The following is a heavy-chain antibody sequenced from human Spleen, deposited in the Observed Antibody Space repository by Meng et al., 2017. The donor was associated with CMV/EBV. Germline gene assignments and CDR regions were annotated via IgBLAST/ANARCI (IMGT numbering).Heavy chain of an antibody. CDR1: GFTFSSYG. Sequence: GGSLRLSCAASGFTFSSYGMNWVRQAPGKGLEWVSAISASGVNTYYADSVKGRFTISRDNSKNTLYLQMNSLRAEDTAVYSCAKEIGSSRPFAYWGQGTLVTVPS. CDR3: AKEIGSSRPFAY. CDR2: ISASGVNT. D-gene: IGHD6-6*01. J-gene: IGHJ4*01. V-gene: IGHV3-23*01.